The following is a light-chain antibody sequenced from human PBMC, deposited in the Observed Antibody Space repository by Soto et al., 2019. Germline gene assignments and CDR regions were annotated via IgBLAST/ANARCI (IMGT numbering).Light chain of an antibody. J-gene: IGKJ5*01. CDR3: QQYGSSIT. V-gene: IGKV3-20*01. CDR1: QSVSSN. CDR2: GAS. Sequence: EILLTQSPATLSLSPGERATLSCRASQSVSSNLAWYQQKPGQAPRLLIYGASTRATGIPARLSGSGSGTEFTLTIRRLEPEDFAVYYCQQYGSSITFGQGTRLEIK.